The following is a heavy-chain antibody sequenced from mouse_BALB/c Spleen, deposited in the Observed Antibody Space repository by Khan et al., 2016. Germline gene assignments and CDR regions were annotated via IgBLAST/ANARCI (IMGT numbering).Heavy chain of an antibody. CDR1: GYTFSNYW. CDR3: ARGYFGSNYFDY. V-gene: IGHV1-87*01. CDR2: IYPGDGDT. Sequence: QVQLQQPGAELARPGASVKLSCKASGYTFSNYWMQWVKQRPGQGLEWVGAIYPGDGDTRYTQKFKGKATLTADKSSSTAYMQLSSLASDDSAVYYCARGYFGSNYFDYWGQGTTLTVSS. J-gene: IGHJ2*01. D-gene: IGHD1-1*01.